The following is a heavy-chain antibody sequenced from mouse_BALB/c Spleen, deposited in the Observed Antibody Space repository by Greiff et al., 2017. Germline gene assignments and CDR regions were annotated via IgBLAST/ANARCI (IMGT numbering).Heavy chain of an antibody. CDR3: ARGGYGNQYYFDY. CDR2: INPYNDGT. V-gene: IGHV1-14*01. J-gene: IGHJ2*01. D-gene: IGHD2-1*01. CDR1: GYTFTSYV. Sequence: EVQVVESGPELVKPGASVKMSCKASGYTFTSYVMHWVKQKPGQGLEWIGYINPYNDGTKYNEKFKGKATLTSDKSSSTAYMELSSLTSEDSAVYYCARGGYGNQYYFDYWGQGTTLTVSS.